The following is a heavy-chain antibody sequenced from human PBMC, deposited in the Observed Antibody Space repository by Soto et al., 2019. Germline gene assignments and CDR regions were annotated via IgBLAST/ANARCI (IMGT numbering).Heavy chain of an antibody. CDR2: IYSRRNGGTT. CDR3: TTGTCCDAEHTCDY. Sequence: EVQLVESGGDLVKPGGSLRLSCAASGFSFNDAWITWVRQAPGKGLEWVGRIYSRRNGGTTYYAAPVKGRFTISRDDSKNTLYLQMNSLKAEDTALYYCTTGTCCDAEHTCDYWGQGTLVTVSS. V-gene: IGHV3-15*01. D-gene: IGHD2-2*01. CDR1: GFSFNDAW. J-gene: IGHJ4*02.